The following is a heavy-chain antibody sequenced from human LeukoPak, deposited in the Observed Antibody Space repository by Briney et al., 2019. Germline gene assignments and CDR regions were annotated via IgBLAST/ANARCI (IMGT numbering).Heavy chain of an antibody. CDR2: IYYSGST. D-gene: IGHD3-3*01. CDR1: GGSISSYY. V-gene: IGHV4-59*01. J-gene: IGHJ4*02. Sequence: PSETLSLTCTVSGGSISSYYWSWIRQPPGKGLEWIGYIYYSGSTNYNPSLKSRVTISVDTSKNQFSLKLSSVTAADTDVYYCARAPQTYYDFWSGYSEAPQFDYWGQGTLVTVSS. CDR3: ARAPQTYYDFWSGYSEAPQFDY.